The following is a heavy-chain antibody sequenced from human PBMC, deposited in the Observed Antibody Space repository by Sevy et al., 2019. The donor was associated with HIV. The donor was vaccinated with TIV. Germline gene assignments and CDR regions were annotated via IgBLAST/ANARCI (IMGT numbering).Heavy chain of an antibody. CDR1: GFTVSSNY. J-gene: IGHJ4*02. CDR3: ARSSPGYDYVWGSYPYFDY. CDR2: IYSGGST. V-gene: IGHV3-53*01. Sequence: GGSLRLSCAASGFTVSSNYMSWVRQAPGKGLEWVSVIYSGGSTYYADSVKGRFTISRDNSKKTLYLQMNSLRAEDTAVYYCARSSPGYDYVWGSYPYFDYWGQGTLVTVSS. D-gene: IGHD3-16*02.